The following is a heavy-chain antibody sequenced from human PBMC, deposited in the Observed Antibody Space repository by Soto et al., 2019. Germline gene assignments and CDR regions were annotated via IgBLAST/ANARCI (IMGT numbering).Heavy chain of an antibody. Sequence: SETLSLTCTVSGGSISSYYWSWIRQPPGKGLEWIGYIYYSGSTNYTPSLKSRVTISVDTSKNQFSLKLSSVTAADTAVYYCARAGLGTTYHPPTNWFDPWGQGTLVTAPQ. CDR2: IYYSGST. D-gene: IGHD4-17*01. CDR3: ARAGLGTTYHPPTNWFDP. V-gene: IGHV4-59*01. CDR1: GGSISSYY. J-gene: IGHJ5*02.